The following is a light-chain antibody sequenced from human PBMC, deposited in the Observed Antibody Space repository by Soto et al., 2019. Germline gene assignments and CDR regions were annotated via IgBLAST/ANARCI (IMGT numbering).Light chain of an antibody. CDR3: QQYNYWPPRT. CDR1: QISCSR. J-gene: IGKJ1*01. V-gene: IGKV3-15*01. CDR2: AT. Sequence: EIVLTQSPGTLSVSPGETTTLSCRASQISCSRCLVCATTRATGIPGRFSGSGSGTEFPLTISRLQSEDIAVYYGQQYNYWPPRTFGQGTKVDIK.